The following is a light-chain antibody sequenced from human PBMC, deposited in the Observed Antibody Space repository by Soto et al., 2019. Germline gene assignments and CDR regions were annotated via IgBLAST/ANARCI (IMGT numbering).Light chain of an antibody. CDR2: YGS. V-gene: IGKV3-11*01. CDR3: QQRAQWPST. CDR1: QSVGSF. Sequence: VLTQSPAMLSLSPGERATLSCRASQSVGSFLAWYQQRPGQAPRLLIYYGSNRAPGIPSRFSGSGSGTDFTLTISTLEPEDFAVYYCQQRAQWPSTFGQGTKLEI. J-gene: IGKJ2*02.